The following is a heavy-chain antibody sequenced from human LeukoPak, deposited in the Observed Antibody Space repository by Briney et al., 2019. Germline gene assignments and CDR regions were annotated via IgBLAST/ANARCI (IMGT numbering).Heavy chain of an antibody. V-gene: IGHV3-23*01. Sequence: GGSLRLSCAASGFTFSSYAMSWVRQAPGKGLEWVSAISGSGGSTYYADSVKGRFTISRDNSKNTLYLQMNSLRAEDTALYYCARTYLLWFGDGNWFDPWGQGTLVTVSS. D-gene: IGHD3-10*01. CDR3: ARTYLLWFGDGNWFDP. CDR2: ISGSGGST. J-gene: IGHJ5*02. CDR1: GFTFSSYA.